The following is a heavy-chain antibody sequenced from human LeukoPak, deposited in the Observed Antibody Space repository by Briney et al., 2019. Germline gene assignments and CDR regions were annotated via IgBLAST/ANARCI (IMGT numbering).Heavy chain of an antibody. D-gene: IGHD2-15*01. CDR1: GGSISSGGYS. CDR2: IYHSGST. V-gene: IGHV4-30-2*01. J-gene: IGHJ4*02. CDR3: AREDCSGGSRYSNYFDY. Sequence: SETLSLTCAVSGGSISSGGYSWSWIRQPPGKGLEWIGYIYHSGSTYYNPSLKSRVTISVDRSKNQFSLKLSSVTAADTAVYYCAREDCSGGSRYSNYFDYWGQGTLVTVSS.